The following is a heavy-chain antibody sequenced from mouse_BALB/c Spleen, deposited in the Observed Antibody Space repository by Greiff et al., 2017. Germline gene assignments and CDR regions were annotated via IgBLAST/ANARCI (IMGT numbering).Heavy chain of an antibody. Sequence: QVQLKDSGPGLVQPSQSLSITCTVSGFSLTSYGVHWVRQSPGKGLEWLGVIWSGGSTDYNAAFISRLSISKDNSKSQVFFKMNSLQANDTAIYYCARKVTGTDYYAMDYWGQGTSVTVSS. CDR3: ARKVTGTDYYAMDY. V-gene: IGHV2-2*02. D-gene: IGHD4-1*01. CDR1: GFSLTSYG. CDR2: IWSGGST. J-gene: IGHJ4*01.